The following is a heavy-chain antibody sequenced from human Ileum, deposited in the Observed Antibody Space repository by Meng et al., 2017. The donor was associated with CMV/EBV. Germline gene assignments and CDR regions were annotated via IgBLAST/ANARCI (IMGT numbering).Heavy chain of an antibody. V-gene: IGHV3-30*04. J-gene: IGHJ4*02. Sequence: GGSLRLSCAASGFTFSSYAMHWVRQAPGKGLEWVAVISYDGSNKYYADSVKGRFTISRDNSKNTLYLQMNSLRAEDTAVYYCARDFGSSVVVVPAAIRHQEYCFDYWGQGTLVTVSS. D-gene: IGHD2-2*02. CDR2: ISYDGSNK. CDR1: GFTFSSYA. CDR3: ARDFGSSVVVVPAAIRHQEYCFDY.